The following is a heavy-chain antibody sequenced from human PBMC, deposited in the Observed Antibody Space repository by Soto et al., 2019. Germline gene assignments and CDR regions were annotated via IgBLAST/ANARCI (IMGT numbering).Heavy chain of an antibody. CDR2: ISSNGGST. Sequence: GGSLRLSCSASGFAFSSYAMHWVRQAPGKGLEYVSAISSNGGSTYYADSVKGRFTISRDNSKNTLYLQMSSLRAEDTAVYYCVKDLGYSSSWYGIWFDPWGQGTLVTVSS. CDR1: GFAFSSYA. CDR3: VKDLGYSSSWYGIWFDP. V-gene: IGHV3-64D*08. D-gene: IGHD6-13*01. J-gene: IGHJ5*02.